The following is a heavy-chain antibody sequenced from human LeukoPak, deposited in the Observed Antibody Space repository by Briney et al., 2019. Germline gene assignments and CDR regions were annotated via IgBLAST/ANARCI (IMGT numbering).Heavy chain of an antibody. Sequence: PGGSLRLSCAASGFTVSSNYMSWVRQAPGKGLEWVSVIYSGGSTYYADSVKGRFTISRDNSKNTLYLQMNSLRAEDTAIYYCARSEHSSSSFDYWGQGTLVTVSS. CDR2: IYSGGST. D-gene: IGHD6-6*01. V-gene: IGHV3-66*01. CDR3: ARSEHSSSSFDY. J-gene: IGHJ4*02. CDR1: GFTVSSNY.